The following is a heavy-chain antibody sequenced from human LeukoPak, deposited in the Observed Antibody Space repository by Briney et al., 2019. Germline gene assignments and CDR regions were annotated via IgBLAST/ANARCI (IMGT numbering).Heavy chain of an antibody. CDR1: GGSINAYF. D-gene: IGHD1/OR15-1a*01. CDR2: VYYNGIT. CDR3: ASLLGGTMFH. V-gene: IGHV4-59*01. Sequence: SETLSLTCTVSGGSINAYFWSWIRQPPGKGLEWIGYVYYNGITNYNPSLKSRVSISLDTSKNQFSLRLNSMTAAETAVYYCASLLGGTMFHWGQGTLVTVSS. J-gene: IGHJ4*02.